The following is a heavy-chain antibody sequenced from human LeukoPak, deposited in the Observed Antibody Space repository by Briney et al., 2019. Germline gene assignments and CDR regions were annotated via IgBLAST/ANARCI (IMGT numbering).Heavy chain of an antibody. D-gene: IGHD3-3*01. CDR2: IRYDGSNK. V-gene: IGHV3-30*02. CDR3: AKRSGYDFWSGPLDYFGY. J-gene: IGHJ4*02. CDR1: GFTFSSYG. Sequence: GGSLRLSCAASGFTFSSYGMHWVRQAPGKGLEWVAFIRYDGSNKYYADSVKGRFTISRDNSKNTLYLQMNSLRAEDTAVYYCAKRSGYDFWSGPLDYFGYWGQGTLVTVSS.